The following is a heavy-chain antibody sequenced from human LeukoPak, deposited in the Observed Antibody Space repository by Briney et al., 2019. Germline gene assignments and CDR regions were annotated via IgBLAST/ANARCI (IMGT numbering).Heavy chain of an antibody. V-gene: IGHV1-8*01. D-gene: IGHD6-13*01. Sequence: ASVKVSCKASGYTFTSYDINWVRQATGQGLEWMGWINPHSADTGYAQKFLGRVTMTRDMSISTIYMELTRLRSDDTALYYCARWDGYSSSPDYWGQGTLVTVSS. J-gene: IGHJ4*02. CDR2: INPHSADT. CDR3: ARWDGYSSSPDY. CDR1: GYTFTSYD.